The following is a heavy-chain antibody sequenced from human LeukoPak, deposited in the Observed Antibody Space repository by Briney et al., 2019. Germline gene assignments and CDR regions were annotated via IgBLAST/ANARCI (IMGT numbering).Heavy chain of an antibody. CDR1: GGSISSGSYY. D-gene: IGHD2-2*01. CDR3: ARDRGYCSSTSCYGWIDAFDI. J-gene: IGHJ3*02. Sequence: SETLSLTCTVSGGSISSGSYYWSWIRQPAGKGLEWIGRIYTSGSTNYNPSLKSRVTISVDTSKNQFSLKLCSVTAADTAVYYCARDRGYCSSTSCYGWIDAFDIWGQGTMVTVSS. CDR2: IYTSGST. V-gene: IGHV4-61*02.